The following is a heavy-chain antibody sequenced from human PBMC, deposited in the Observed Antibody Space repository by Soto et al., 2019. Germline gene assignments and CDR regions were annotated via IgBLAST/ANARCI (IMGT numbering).Heavy chain of an antibody. V-gene: IGHV4-59*01. J-gene: IGHJ5*02. Sequence: PSETLSLTCTVSGGSLSSYYWTWIRQPPGKGLEWIGYVYYSGNTNYNPSLKSRVTISVDTSKNQFSLKLGSVTAADTAVYYCAKGGGPNWFDPWGQGTLVTVSS. CDR2: VYYSGNT. D-gene: IGHD2-15*01. CDR3: AKGGGPNWFDP. CDR1: GGSLSSYY.